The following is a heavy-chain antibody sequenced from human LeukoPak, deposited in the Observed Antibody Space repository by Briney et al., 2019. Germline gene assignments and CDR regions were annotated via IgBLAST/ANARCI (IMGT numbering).Heavy chain of an antibody. CDR2: INHSGST. D-gene: IGHD6-19*01. J-gene: IGHJ4*02. Sequence: SETLSLTCAVYGGSFSGYYWSWIRQPPGKGLEWIGEINHSGSTNYNPSLKSRVTISVDTSKNQFSLKLSSVTAADTAVYYCAREVKSSGWHTGGYFDYWGQGTLVTVSS. CDR3: AREVKSSGWHTGGYFDY. CDR1: GGSFSGYY. V-gene: IGHV4-34*01.